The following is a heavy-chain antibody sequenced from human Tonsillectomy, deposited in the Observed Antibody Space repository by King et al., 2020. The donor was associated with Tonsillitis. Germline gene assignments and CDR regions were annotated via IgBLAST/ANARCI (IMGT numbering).Heavy chain of an antibody. J-gene: IGHJ4*02. V-gene: IGHV4-38-2*02. CDR1: GYSISSGYY. CDR2: IYHSGST. D-gene: IGHD6-19*01. Sequence: VQLQESGPGLVKPSETLSLTCTVSGYSISSGYYWGWIRQPPGKGLEWIGSIYHSGSTYYNPSLKSRVTISVDTSKNQFSLKLSSVTAADTAVYYCALAVAVLFDYWGQGTLVTVSS. CDR3: ALAVAVLFDY.